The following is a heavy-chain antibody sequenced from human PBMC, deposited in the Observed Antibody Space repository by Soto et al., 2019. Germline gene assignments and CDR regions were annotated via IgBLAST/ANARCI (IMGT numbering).Heavy chain of an antibody. CDR2: IRSITTYI. Sequence: GGSLRLSCASSGFTFSNYAMNWVRQPPGKGLEWVSSIRSITTYIYYGDSVKGRFTISRDNAKNSLYLQMNSLRAEDTAVYYCARGPPERTLSFNYWGLGTLVTVSS. CDR1: GFTFSNYA. CDR3: ARGPPERTLSFNY. V-gene: IGHV3-21*01. J-gene: IGHJ4*02.